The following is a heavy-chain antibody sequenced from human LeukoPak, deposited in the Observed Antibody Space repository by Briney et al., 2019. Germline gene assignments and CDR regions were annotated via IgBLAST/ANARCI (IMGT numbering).Heavy chain of an antibody. V-gene: IGHV1-8*01. CDR2: MNPNSGNT. CDR1: GYTFTSYD. CDR3: ARAPVAGNYYYGMDV. J-gene: IGHJ6*02. Sequence: GASVKVSCKASGYTFTSYDINWVRQAAGQGLEWMGWMNPNSGNTGYAQKFQGRVTMTRNTSISTAYMELSSLRSEDTAVYYCARAPVAGNYYYGMDVWGQGTTVTVSS. D-gene: IGHD6-19*01.